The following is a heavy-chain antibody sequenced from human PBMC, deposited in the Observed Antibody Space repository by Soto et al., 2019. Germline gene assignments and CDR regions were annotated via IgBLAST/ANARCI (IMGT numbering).Heavy chain of an antibody. D-gene: IGHD1-20*01. CDR1: GGTFSSYA. CDR2: IIPIFGTA. CDR3: ARGRGITGTTYYFDY. J-gene: IGHJ4*02. Sequence: GASVKVSCKASGGTFSSYAISWVRQAPGQGLEWMGGIIPIFGTANYAQKFQGRVTITADKSTSTAYMELSSLRSEDTAVYYCARGRGITGTTYYFDYWGQGTLVTVYS. V-gene: IGHV1-69*06.